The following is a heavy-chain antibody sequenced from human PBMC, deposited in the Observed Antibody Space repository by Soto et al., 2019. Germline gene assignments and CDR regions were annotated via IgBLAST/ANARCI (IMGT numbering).Heavy chain of an antibody. CDR2: INPNSGGT. Sequence: ASVKVSCKASGYTFTGYYMHWVRQAPGQGLEWMGWINPNSGGTNYAQKFQGWVTMTRDTSISTAYMELSRLRSDDTAVYYCATDGRVITGPYGMDVWGKGTTVTVSS. J-gene: IGHJ6*04. CDR3: ATDGRVITGPYGMDV. V-gene: IGHV1-2*04. D-gene: IGHD3-22*01. CDR1: GYTFTGYY.